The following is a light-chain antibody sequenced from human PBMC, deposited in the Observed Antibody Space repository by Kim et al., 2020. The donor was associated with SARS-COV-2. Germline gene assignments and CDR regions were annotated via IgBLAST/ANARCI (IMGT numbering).Light chain of an antibody. CDR3: QQYNSYPYT. CDR1: QSISSW. Sequence: DIQMTQSPSTLSASVGDRVTITCRASQSISSWLAWYQLKPGKAPKPLIYKASSLESGVPSRSGGSGSGTEFTLTISSLQPDDFATYDCQQYNSYPYTFGQGTKLEI. CDR2: KAS. V-gene: IGKV1-5*03. J-gene: IGKJ2*01.